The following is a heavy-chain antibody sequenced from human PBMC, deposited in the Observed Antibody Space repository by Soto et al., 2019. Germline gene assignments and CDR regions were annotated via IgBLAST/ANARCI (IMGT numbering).Heavy chain of an antibody. J-gene: IGHJ5*02. CDR2: ISTYSGDT. D-gene: IGHD5-12*01. CDR3: ARHHGPTTSENWFDP. V-gene: IGHV1-18*01. Sequence: ASVKVSCKASGYTFFTYDISWVRQAPGQGLEWMGWISTYSGDTKYAQKFQGRVTMTTDTSTTTAYLELRSLRSDDTAVYYCARHHGPTTSENWFDPWGQGALVTV. CDR1: GYTFFTYD.